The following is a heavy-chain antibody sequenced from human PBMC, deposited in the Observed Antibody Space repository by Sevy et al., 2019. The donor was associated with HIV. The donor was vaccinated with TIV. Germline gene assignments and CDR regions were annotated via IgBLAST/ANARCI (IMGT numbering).Heavy chain of an antibody. CDR3: TRHCSSTTCSHAFDI. CDR1: GGSFSGYY. V-gene: IGHV4-34*01. D-gene: IGHD2-2*01. J-gene: IGHJ3*02. Sequence: SETLSLTCAVYGGSFSGYYWSWIRQPPGKGLEWIGEINHSGSTNYNPSLKSRVTISVDTSMNQFSLKLSSVTAADTAVYYCTRHCSSTTCSHAFDIWGQGTMVTVSS. CDR2: INHSGST.